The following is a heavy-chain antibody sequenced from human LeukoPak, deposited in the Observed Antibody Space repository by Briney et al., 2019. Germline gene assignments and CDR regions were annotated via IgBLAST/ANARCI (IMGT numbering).Heavy chain of an antibody. J-gene: IGHJ4*02. Sequence: ASVKVSCKASGGTFSSYAISWVRQAPGQGLEWMGIINPSGGSTSYAQKFQGRVTMTRDTSTSTVYMELSSLRSEDTAVYYCARDREVRDLGYYFDYWGQGTLVTVSS. CDR1: GGTFSSYA. CDR2: INPSGGST. D-gene: IGHD3-10*01. CDR3: ARDREVRDLGYYFDY. V-gene: IGHV1-46*01.